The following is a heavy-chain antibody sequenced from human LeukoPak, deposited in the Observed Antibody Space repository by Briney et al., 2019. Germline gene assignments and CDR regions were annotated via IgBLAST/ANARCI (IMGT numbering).Heavy chain of an antibody. D-gene: IGHD6-19*01. CDR2: MNHNSGNT. J-gene: IGHJ4*02. V-gene: IGHV1-8*01. CDR1: GYTVTSYD. CDR3: ARGRGYSSGFRFGY. Sequence: GASVKVSCKASGYTVTSYDINWVPQATGQGLEWMGWMNHNSGNTGYAQKFQGRVTMTRNTSISTAYMELSSLRSEDTAVYYSARGRGYSSGFRFGYWRQGTMVTVCS.